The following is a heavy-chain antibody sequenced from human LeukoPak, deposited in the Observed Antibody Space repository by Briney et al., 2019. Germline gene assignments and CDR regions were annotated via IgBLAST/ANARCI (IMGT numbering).Heavy chain of an antibody. CDR3: VRTRWWELFFDY. V-gene: IGHV4-34*01. CDR1: GGSFSGYY. D-gene: IGHD2-15*01. CDR2: INHSGST. J-gene: IGHJ4*02. Sequence: PSETLSLTCAVYGGSFSGYYWSWIRQPPGKGLEWIGEINHSGSTNYNPSLKSRVTISVDTSKNQFSLKLSSVTAADTAVYYCVRTRWWELFFDYWGQGTLVTVSS.